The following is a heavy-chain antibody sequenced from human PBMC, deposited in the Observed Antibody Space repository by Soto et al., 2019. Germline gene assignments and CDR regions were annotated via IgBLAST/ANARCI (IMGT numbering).Heavy chain of an antibody. D-gene: IGHD1-26*01. Sequence: PGGSLRLSCAASGFTFSSYAMHWVRQAPGKGLEWVAVISYDGSNKYYADSVKGRFTISRDNSKNTLYLQMNSLRAEDTAVYYCAREWELLLNYWGQGTLVTVSS. V-gene: IGHV3-30-3*01. CDR1: GFTFSSYA. CDR2: ISYDGSNK. CDR3: AREWELLLNY. J-gene: IGHJ4*02.